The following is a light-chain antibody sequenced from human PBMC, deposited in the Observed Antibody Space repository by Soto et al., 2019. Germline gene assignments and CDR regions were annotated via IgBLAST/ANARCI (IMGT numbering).Light chain of an antibody. CDR2: GAS. CDR3: QQYNIWPPWT. J-gene: IGKJ1*01. V-gene: IGKV3-15*01. Sequence: EIVMTQSPATLSVSPGERATLSCRASQTVRSNLAWYQQKPGQAPRLLIYGASTRAPGIPARFSGSGSGTEFTLTISSLQSEDFAIYYCQQYNIWPPWTFGQGTKVDI. CDR1: QTVRSN.